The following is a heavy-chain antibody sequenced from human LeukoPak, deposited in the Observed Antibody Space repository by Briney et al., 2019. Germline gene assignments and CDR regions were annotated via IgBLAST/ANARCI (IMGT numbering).Heavy chain of an antibody. CDR1: GYTFSNYG. CDR2: ISAYNGNT. CDR3: AGVAYRDYDSRSGLAY. J-gene: IGHJ4*02. D-gene: IGHD3-22*01. V-gene: IGHV1-18*01. Sequence: GASVKVSCKASGYTFSNYGFSWVRQAPGQGLEWIGWISAYNGNTNYAQKLQGRVTMTTDTSTSTAYMELRSLRSDDTAVYYCAGVAYRDYDSRSGLAYWGQGTLVTVSS.